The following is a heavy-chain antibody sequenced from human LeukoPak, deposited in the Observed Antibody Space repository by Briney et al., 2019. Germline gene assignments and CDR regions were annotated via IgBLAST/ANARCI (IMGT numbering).Heavy chain of an antibody. Sequence: ASVKVSCKASGFTFTRSAMQWVRQARGQRLEWIGWIVVGSGNTNYAQKFQERVTITRDMATSTAYMELSSLRSEDTAVYYCAASVGVTGEGLDYWGQGTLVSVSS. V-gene: IGHV1-58*02. D-gene: IGHD1-26*01. CDR3: AASVGVTGEGLDY. CDR1: GFTFTRSA. J-gene: IGHJ4*02. CDR2: IVVGSGNT.